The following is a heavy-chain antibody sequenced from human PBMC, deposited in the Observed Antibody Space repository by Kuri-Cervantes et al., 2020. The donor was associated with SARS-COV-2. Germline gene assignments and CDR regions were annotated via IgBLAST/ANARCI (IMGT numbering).Heavy chain of an antibody. J-gene: IGHJ4*02. CDR1: GFTFSNAW. V-gene: IGHV3-15*01. CDR3: ARSPGDGDYDPFDY. CDR2: IKSKTDGGTA. Sequence: GGSLRLSCAASGFTFSNAWMSWVRQAPGKGLEWVGRIKSKTDGGTADYAAPVKGRFTISRDDSKNTLYLQMNSLRAEDTAVYYCARSPGDGDYDPFDYWGQGTLVTVSS. D-gene: IGHD4-17*01.